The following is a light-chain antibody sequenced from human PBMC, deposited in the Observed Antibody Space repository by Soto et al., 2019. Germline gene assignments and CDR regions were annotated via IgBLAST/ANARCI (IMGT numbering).Light chain of an antibody. CDR1: SSDVGGYNF. V-gene: IGLV2-14*03. Sequence: QSVLTQPASVSGSPGQSITISCTGTSSDVGGYNFVSWYQQHPGKVPKLMIFDVNRRPSGVSDRFSGSKSGNTASLTISGLQAEDEGDYYCCSYTGSSTHVFGSGTKLTVL. CDR2: DVN. J-gene: IGLJ1*01. CDR3: CSYTGSSTHV.